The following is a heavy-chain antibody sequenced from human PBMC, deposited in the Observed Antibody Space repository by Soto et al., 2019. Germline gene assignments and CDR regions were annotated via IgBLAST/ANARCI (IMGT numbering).Heavy chain of an antibody. CDR3: VRDGHCTTTSGYVNWFHP. D-gene: IGHD2-2*01. J-gene: IGHJ5*02. CDR2: INSDASHT. CDR1: GFTFSTYW. V-gene: IGHV3-74*01. Sequence: EVQLVESGGGLVQPGGSLRLSCAASGFTFSTYWMHWIRQVPGKGLEWVSRINSDASHTYYADSVKGRFTISSDNAKNTLHLAMNSLRAEATAVYYCVRDGHCTTTSGYVNWFHPWGQGTLVTVSS.